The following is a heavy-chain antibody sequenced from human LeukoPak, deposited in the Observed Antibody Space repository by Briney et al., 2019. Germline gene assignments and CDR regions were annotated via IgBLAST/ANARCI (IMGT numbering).Heavy chain of an antibody. CDR3: ARAPPRPYYYYYYGMDV. V-gene: IGHV4-34*01. CDR1: GGSFSGYY. CDR2: INHSGST. J-gene: IGHJ6*04. Sequence: SETLSLTCAVYGGSFSGYYWSWLRQPPGKGLEWIGEINHSGSTNYNPSLKSRVTISVDTSKNQFSLKLSSVTAADTAVYYRARAPPRPYYYYYYGMDVWGKGTTVTVSS.